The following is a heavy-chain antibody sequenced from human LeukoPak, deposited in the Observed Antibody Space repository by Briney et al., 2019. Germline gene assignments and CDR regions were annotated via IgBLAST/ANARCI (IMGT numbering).Heavy chain of an antibody. CDR1: CVSISSSCYY. J-gene: IGHJ6*03. D-gene: IGHD2-2*02. Sequence: AETLSLTHTVSCVSISSSCYYWGWIREPPGKGLEWFGSIYYSGSTYYNASLKCRVTISGDASKNQFSLKLSSVTAGDTAVYYCVVVVVPAAISNYYYYMDVWGKGTTVTISS. V-gene: IGHV4-39*01. CDR3: VVVVVPAAISNYYYYMDV. CDR2: IYYSGST.